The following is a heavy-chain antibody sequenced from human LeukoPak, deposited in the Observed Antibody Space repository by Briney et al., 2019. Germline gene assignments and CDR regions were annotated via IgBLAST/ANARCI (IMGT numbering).Heavy chain of an antibody. CDR1: GYTFTSYY. J-gene: IGHJ4*02. CDR2: INPSGGST. V-gene: IGHV1-46*01. D-gene: IGHD5-12*01. CDR3: ATVVLYSGYYFDY. Sequence: GASGKVSGKPSGYTFTSYYIHWVRQAPGQGLEWMGIINPSGGSTNYAQKFQGRVTMTEDTSTDTAYMELSSLRSEDTAVYYCATVVLYSGYYFDYWGQGTLVTVSS.